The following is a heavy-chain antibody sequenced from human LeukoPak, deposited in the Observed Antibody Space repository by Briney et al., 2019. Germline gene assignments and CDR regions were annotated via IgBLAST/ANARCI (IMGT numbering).Heavy chain of an antibody. CDR3: ATMSGRYYAYFDY. Sequence: SETLFLTCTVSGGSIRSHYWSWIRQPPGKGLERIGYIYFSGSTNYNPSLRSRVTISLDTSTNQFSLKVTSVTAADTAVYYCATMSGRYYAYFDYWGQGTLVTVSS. V-gene: IGHV4-59*11. D-gene: IGHD1-26*01. CDR2: IYFSGST. J-gene: IGHJ4*02. CDR1: GGSIRSHY.